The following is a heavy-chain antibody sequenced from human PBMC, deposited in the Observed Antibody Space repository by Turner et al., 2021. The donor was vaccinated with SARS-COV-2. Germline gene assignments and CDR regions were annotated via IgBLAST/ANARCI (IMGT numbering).Heavy chain of an antibody. CDR2: ISFEGTNK. D-gene: IGHD1-1*01. CDR3: ATNSPTNAFDI. J-gene: IGHJ3*02. CDR1: GFTFSGYA. Sequence: QVQLVQSWGGVVRPWSSQTLSCAASGFTFSGYALHWVRLAPGKGQEWVACISFEGTNKFYADSVQGRFTISRYNSKNTLYLQMISLRTEDTAVYYCATNSPTNAFDIWGQGTMVTVSS. V-gene: IGHV3-30*03.